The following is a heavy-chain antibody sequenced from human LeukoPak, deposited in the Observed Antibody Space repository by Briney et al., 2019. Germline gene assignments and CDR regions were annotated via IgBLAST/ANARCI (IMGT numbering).Heavy chain of an antibody. D-gene: IGHD2-2*01. CDR1: GYTFTDYY. J-gene: IGHJ5*02. CDR3: TREARVGNWFDP. V-gene: IGHV1-2*02. CDR2: INPDNGGT. Sequence: GASVKVSCRSSGYTFTDYYIHWVRQAAGQGLDGMGWINPDNGGTNDAQKFQGRVTMTRDTSIRTVYMDLSRLRSDDTAVFYCTREARVGNWFDPWGQGTQVTVSS.